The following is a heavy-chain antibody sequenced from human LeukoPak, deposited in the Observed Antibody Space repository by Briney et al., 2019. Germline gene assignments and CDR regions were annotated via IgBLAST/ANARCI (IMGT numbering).Heavy chain of an antibody. Sequence: SETPSLTCTVSGYSISSGYYWGWIRQPPGKGLQWIGSIYQSGSTYYNPSLKSRVTISVDTSKNQFSLKLRSVTAADTAVYYCARVRSYYYYYYYMDVWGKGTTVTVSS. CDR1: GYSISSGYY. V-gene: IGHV4-38-2*02. D-gene: IGHD3-16*02. CDR3: ARVRSYYYYYYYMDV. CDR2: IYQSGST. J-gene: IGHJ6*03.